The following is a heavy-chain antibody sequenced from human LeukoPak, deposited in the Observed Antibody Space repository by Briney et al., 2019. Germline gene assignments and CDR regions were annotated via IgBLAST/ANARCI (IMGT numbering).Heavy chain of an antibody. J-gene: IGHJ4*02. D-gene: IGHD3-10*01. Sequence: PGGSLRLSCAASGFTFSSYEMNWVRKAPGKGLEWVSYISSSGSTIYYADSVKGRFTISRDNAKNSLYLQMNSLRAEDTAVYYCAREPMVRGVTIDYWGQGTLVTVSS. CDR3: AREPMVRGVTIDY. CDR1: GFTFSSYE. V-gene: IGHV3-48*03. CDR2: ISSSGSTI.